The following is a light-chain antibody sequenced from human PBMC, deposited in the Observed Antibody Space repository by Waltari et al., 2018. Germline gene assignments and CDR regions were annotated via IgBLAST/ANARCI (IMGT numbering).Light chain of an antibody. Sequence: EIVLTQSPGILSLSPGERATLSCRASQSVSRTLAWYQQKPGQAPRLLIYGASTRATGIPDRFSCCGSGTDFSLTISRLEPEDVAVYYCQHYVRLPATFGQGTKVEIK. CDR1: QSVSRT. CDR2: GAS. CDR3: QHYVRLPAT. J-gene: IGKJ1*01. V-gene: IGKV3-20*01.